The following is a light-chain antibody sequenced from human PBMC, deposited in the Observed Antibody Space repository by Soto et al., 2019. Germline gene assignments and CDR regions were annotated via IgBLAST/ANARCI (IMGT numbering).Light chain of an antibody. V-gene: IGKV1-5*01. J-gene: IGKJ4*01. CDR3: QQYNSYPLI. Sequence: DIQMTQSPSTLSASVGDRVTITCRASQSIDRWLAWYQQRPGRAPKLLIYDVANLEPGVPSGFSGSGSETEFTLTISSLQPDDFAIYYCQQYNSYPLIFGGGTKVEIK. CDR2: DVA. CDR1: QSIDRW.